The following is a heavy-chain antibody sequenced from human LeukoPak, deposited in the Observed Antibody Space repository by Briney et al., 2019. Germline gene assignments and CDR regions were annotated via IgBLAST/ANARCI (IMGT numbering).Heavy chain of an antibody. J-gene: IGHJ5*02. D-gene: IGHD3-3*01. CDR1: GFTVSSNY. CDR3: ARAHDFWSGTNWFDP. Sequence: GASLRLSCAASGFTVSSNYMSWVRQAPGKGLEWVSIIYSGVDTYYANSVKGRFTISRDNSKNTLYLQMNSLRAEDTAVYYCARAHDFWSGTNWFDPWGQGTLVTVSS. CDR2: IYSGVDT. V-gene: IGHV3-53*01.